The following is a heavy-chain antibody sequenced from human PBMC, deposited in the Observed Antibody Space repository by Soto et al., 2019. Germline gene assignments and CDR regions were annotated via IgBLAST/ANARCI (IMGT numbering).Heavy chain of an antibody. D-gene: IGHD5-12*01. CDR3: ARDEGVASGN. J-gene: IGHJ4*02. Sequence: GASVKVSCKASGYTFSSSPLHWVRQAPGQRPEWMVCINTANDDTKYSQKFQDRVTLTRDTSASTAYMEVSSLTPEDTAVYYCARDEGVASGNWGQGTLVTVSS. CDR2: INTANDDT. V-gene: IGHV1-3*04. CDR1: GYTFSSSP.